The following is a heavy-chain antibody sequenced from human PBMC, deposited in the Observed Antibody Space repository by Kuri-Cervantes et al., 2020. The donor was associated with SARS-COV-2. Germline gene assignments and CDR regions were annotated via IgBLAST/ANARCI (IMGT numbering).Heavy chain of an antibody. CDR1: GGSISNSFYY. V-gene: IGHV4-39*01. CDR2: IYYSGST. J-gene: IGHJ3*02. Sequence: SETLSLTCTVSGGSISNSFYYWGWIRQPPGKGLEWIGSIYYSGSTFYSPSLKSRVTIFVGTSKDQFSLKLSSVTAADTAVYYCARGRGSSWRLNAFDIWGQGTMVTVSS. D-gene: IGHD6-13*01. CDR3: ARGRGSSWRLNAFDI.